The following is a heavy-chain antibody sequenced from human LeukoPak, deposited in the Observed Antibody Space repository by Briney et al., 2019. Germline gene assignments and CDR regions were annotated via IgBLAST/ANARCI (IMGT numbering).Heavy chain of an antibody. CDR2: ISGSGGST. V-gene: IGHV3-23*01. CDR3: AKKNDYYGSGSYYWY. D-gene: IGHD3-10*01. J-gene: IGHJ4*02. CDR1: GFTFSSYA. Sequence: GGSLRLSCAASGFTFSSYAMSWVRQAPGKGLEWVSAISGSGGSTYCADSVKGRFTISRDNSKNTLYLQMNSLRAEDTAVYYCAKKNDYYGSGSYYWYWGQGTLVTVSS.